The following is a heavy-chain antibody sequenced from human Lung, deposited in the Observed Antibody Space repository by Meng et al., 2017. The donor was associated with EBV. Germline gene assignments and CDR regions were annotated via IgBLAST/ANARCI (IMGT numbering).Heavy chain of an antibody. Sequence: QVRLQRGGAGLWKPSKTLSLACAFYGGSFSVYYGSWIRQPPGKGLEWIGEINHSGITNYNPSLKSRVTISVDTSKNQFSLSLNSVTAADTAVYYCARGGTSSAPFDYWGQETLVTVPS. J-gene: IGHJ4*02. V-gene: IGHV4-34*01. CDR2: INHSGIT. CDR1: GGSFSVYY. CDR3: ARGGTSSAPFDY. D-gene: IGHD2-2*01.